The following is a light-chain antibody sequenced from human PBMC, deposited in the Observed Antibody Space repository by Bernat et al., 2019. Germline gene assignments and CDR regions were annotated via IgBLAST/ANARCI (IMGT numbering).Light chain of an antibody. V-gene: IGKV1-12*01. Sequence: DIQMTQSPSSVSASVGDRVTITCRASQGSSTWVAWYQQKPGKAPKLLIYAASTLHSGVPSRFSGSGSGTDFPLTISNLQPEDFATYYSQRANHFSRSLSFGQGPRLEI. CDR2: AAS. CDR1: QGSSTW. CDR3: QRANHFSRSLS. J-gene: IGKJ5*01.